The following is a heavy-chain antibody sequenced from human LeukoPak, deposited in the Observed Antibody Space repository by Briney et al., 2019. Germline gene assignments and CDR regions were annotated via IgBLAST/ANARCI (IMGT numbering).Heavy chain of an antibody. CDR3: VRYSGDADY. Sequence: GGCLRLSCTASGFTFDNYAMSWFRQAPGKGLEWVGFIRSKIYGGTTEYAAFVKGRFTISRDDSKSMAYLQMTSLKSEDAAVYYCVRYSGDADYWGQGTLVTVSS. D-gene: IGHD5-12*01. CDR2: IRSKIYGGTT. V-gene: IGHV3-49*03. J-gene: IGHJ4*02. CDR1: GFTFDNYA.